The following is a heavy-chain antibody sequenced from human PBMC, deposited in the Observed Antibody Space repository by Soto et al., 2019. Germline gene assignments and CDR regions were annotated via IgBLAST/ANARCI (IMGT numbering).Heavy chain of an antibody. D-gene: IGHD2-2*01. V-gene: IGHV5-10-1*01. Sequence: GESLEISCQGSGYSFTSYWISWVRQMPGKGLEWMGRIDPSDSYTNYSPSFQGHVTSSADKSISTAYLQWSSLKASDTAMYYCARHGRGDIVVVPAAIEEYYYYGMDVWGQGTTVTVSS. CDR3: ARHGRGDIVVVPAAIEEYYYYGMDV. CDR2: IDPSDSYT. J-gene: IGHJ6*02. CDR1: GYSFTSYW.